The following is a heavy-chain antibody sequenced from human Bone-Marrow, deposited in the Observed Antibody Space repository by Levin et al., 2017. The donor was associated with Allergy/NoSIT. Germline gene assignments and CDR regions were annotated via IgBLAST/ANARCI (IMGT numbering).Heavy chain of an antibody. CDR3: ARRFGYSYGPGHDAFDI. D-gene: IGHD5-18*01. CDR1: GGSISSSSYY. J-gene: IGHJ3*02. Sequence: SGGSLRLSCTVSGGSISSSSYYWGWIRQPPGKGLEWIGSIYYSGSTYYNPSLKSRVTISVDTSKNQFSLKLSSVTAADTAVYYCARRFGYSYGPGHDAFDIWGQGTMVTVSS. V-gene: IGHV4-39*01. CDR2: IYYSGST.